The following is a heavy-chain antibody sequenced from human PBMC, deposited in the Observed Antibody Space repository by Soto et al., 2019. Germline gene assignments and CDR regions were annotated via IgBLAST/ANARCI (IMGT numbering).Heavy chain of an antibody. J-gene: IGHJ4*02. CDR2: IIPIFGTA. CDR1: GGTFSSYA. D-gene: IGHD3-3*01. CDR3: ARGTTILYEFDY. V-gene: IGHV1-69*13. Sequence: GASVKVSCKASGGTFSSYAISWVRQAPGQGLEWMGGIIPIFGTANYAQKFQGRVTITADESTSTAYMELSSLRSEDTAVYYCARGTTILYEFDYWGQGTLVTVSS.